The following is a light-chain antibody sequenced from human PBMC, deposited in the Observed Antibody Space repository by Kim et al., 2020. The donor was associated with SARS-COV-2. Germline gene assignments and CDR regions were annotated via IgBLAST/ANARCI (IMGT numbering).Light chain of an antibody. CDR3: CSSIGSSNYV. CDR1: SSDLGASNY. V-gene: IGLV2-8*01. CDR2: EVN. Sequence: QSALTQPPSASGSPGQSVTISCTGTSSDLGASNYVSWYQQHPGKAPKLIIYEVNKRPSGVPDRFSGSKSGNTASLTVSGLQAEDEADYFCCSSIGSSNYVFGTGTKVTVL. J-gene: IGLJ1*01.